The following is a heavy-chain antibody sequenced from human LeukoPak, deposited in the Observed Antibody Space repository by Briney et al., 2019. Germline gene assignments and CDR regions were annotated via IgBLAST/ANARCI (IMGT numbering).Heavy chain of an antibody. J-gene: IGHJ6*02. CDR2: IDPSDSYT. CDR3: ARIPHGSSWFYYYYGMDV. Sequence: PGESLKISCKGSGYTFTNYWIGWVRQMPGKGLEWMGRIDPSDSYTNYSPSFQGHVTISADKSISTAYLQWSSLKASDTAMYYCARIPHGSSWFYYYYGMDVWGQGTTVTVSS. CDR1: GYTFTNYW. D-gene: IGHD6-13*01. V-gene: IGHV5-10-1*01.